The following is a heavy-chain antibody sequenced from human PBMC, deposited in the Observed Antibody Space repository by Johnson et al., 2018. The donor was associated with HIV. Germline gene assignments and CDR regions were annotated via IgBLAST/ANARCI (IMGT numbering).Heavy chain of an antibody. CDR1: GFTVSSNY. V-gene: IGHV3-11*04. CDR3: ARDHGYWGMYDSSGLDRFDI. Sequence: QVQLVESGGGLIQPGGSLRLSCAASGFTVSSNYMSWVRQAPGKGLEWVSYISSSGSTIYYADSVKGRFTISRDNAKNSLYLQMNSLRAEDTAVYYCARDHGYWGMYDSSGLDRFDIWGQGTMVTVSS. CDR2: ISSSGSTI. J-gene: IGHJ3*02. D-gene: IGHD3-22*01.